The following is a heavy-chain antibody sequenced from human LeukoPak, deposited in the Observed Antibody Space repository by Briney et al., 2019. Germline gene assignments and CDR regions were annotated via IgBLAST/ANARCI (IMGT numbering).Heavy chain of an antibody. D-gene: IGHD6-13*01. CDR2: MYYSGST. CDR3: ARGDSSSWSVIDY. J-gene: IGHJ4*02. V-gene: IGHV4-39*07. CDR1: GGSISSSGYY. Sequence: PSETLSLTCTVSGGSISSSGYYWGWIRQPPGKGLEWIGSMYYSGSTYYNPSLKSRVTISVDTSKNHFSLKLSSVTAADTAVYYCARGDSSSWSVIDYWGQGTLVTVSS.